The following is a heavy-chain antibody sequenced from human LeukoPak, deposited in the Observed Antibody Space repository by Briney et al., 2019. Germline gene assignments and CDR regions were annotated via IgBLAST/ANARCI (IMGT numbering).Heavy chain of an antibody. Sequence: GGSLRLSCAGSGFSFSSYWMTWVRQAPGKGLEWVASINEDGSEIHYVDSVKGRFTISRDNAKDSLYLQMNSLTAEDTAMYYCVRAYHPGGWFDPWGQGTLVTVSS. CDR3: VRAYHPGGWFDP. V-gene: IGHV3-7*04. CDR2: INEDGSEI. D-gene: IGHD2-21*01. CDR1: GFSFSSYW. J-gene: IGHJ5*02.